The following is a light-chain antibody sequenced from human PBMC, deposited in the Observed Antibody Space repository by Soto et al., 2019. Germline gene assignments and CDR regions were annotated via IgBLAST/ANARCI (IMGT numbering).Light chain of an antibody. V-gene: IGKV1-5*03. J-gene: IGKJ1*01. CDR2: QAS. CDR3: HLLRT. CDR1: QSISNW. Sequence: DIQMTQSPSTLSASVGDRVTITCRASQSISNWLAWYQQKPGKAPKLLIYQASTLQSGVPSRFSGSGTGTEFTLTINNLQPDDVSTYYCHLLRTLGQGTKVEIK.